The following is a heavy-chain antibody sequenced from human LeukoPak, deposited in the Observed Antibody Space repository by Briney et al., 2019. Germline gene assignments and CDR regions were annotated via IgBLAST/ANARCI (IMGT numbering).Heavy chain of an antibody. CDR1: GGTFSSYA. Sequence: SVKVSCKASGGTFSSYAISWVRQAPGQGLEWMGGIIPIFGTANYAQKFQGRVTITADESTSTAYMELSSLRSEDTAVYYCAREVMELEWLSFDYWGQGTLVTVSS. CDR3: AREVMELEWLSFDY. CDR2: IIPIFGTA. D-gene: IGHD3-3*01. J-gene: IGHJ4*02. V-gene: IGHV1-69*01.